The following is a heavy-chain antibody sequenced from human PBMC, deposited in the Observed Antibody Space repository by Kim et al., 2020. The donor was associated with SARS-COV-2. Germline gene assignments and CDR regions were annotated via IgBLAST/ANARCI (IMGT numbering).Heavy chain of an antibody. V-gene: IGHV3-30*18. D-gene: IGHD3-10*01. CDR1: GFTFSSYG. CDR3: AKDEGSGENYYYMDV. Sequence: GGSLRLSCAASGFTFSSYGMHWVRQAPGKGLEWVAVISYDGSNKYYADSVKGRFTISRDNSKNTLYLQMNSLRAEDTAVYYCAKDEGSGENYYYMDVWG. J-gene: IGHJ6*03. CDR2: ISYDGSNK.